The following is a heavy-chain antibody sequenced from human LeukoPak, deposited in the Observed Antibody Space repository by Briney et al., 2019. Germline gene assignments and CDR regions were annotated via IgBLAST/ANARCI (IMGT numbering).Heavy chain of an antibody. Sequence: GASVKVSCKASGYTFTSYYMLWVRQAPGQGLEWMGIINPSGGSTSYAQKFQGRVTMTRDTSTSTVYMELSSLRSEDTAVYYCARDHRATETYYYDSSGYYFDYWGQGTLVTVSS. CDR2: INPSGGST. CDR1: GYTFTSYY. D-gene: IGHD3-22*01. J-gene: IGHJ4*02. CDR3: ARDHRATETYYYDSSGYYFDY. V-gene: IGHV1-46*01.